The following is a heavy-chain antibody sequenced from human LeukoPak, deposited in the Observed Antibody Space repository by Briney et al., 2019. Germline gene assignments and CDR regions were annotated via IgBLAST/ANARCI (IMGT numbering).Heavy chain of an antibody. Sequence: GGSLRLSCVASGFTFSNYAMSWVRQAPGKGLEWVSVIYSDGTTNYADSVRGRFTISRDNSKNTLSLQMNSLRADDTAVYYCARDQQEAVAGWEGLYSYYFMDVWGKGTTVTISS. CDR3: ARDQQEAVAGWEGLYSYYFMDV. J-gene: IGHJ6*03. CDR1: GFTFSNYA. CDR2: IYSDGTT. V-gene: IGHV3-66*01. D-gene: IGHD6-19*01.